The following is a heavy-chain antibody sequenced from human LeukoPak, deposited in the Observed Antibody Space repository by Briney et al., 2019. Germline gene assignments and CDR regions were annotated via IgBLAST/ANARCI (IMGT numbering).Heavy chain of an antibody. V-gene: IGHV1-2*02. CDR1: GYTFTGYY. CDR3: ARAPRGYCSGGSCFDS. Sequence: ASVKVSCKASGYTFTGYYIHWVRQAPGQGLEWMGWINLNSGGTNYAQKFQDRVTMTRDTYISTAYMELRRLRSDDTAVYHCARAPRGYCSGGSCFDSWGQGTLVTVSS. CDR2: INLNSGGT. J-gene: IGHJ4*02. D-gene: IGHD2-15*01.